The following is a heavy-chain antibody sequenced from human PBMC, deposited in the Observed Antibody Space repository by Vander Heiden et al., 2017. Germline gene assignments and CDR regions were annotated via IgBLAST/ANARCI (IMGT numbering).Heavy chain of an antibody. J-gene: IGHJ4*02. Sequence: QVQLVQSGGEVKKPGASVKVSCKASGYTFNNFGFGWVRQAPGQGLEWMGWINPYNGDTNYEQNLQGRVTMTTDTSTSTAYIELRSLRSDDTAVYYCARRSSSGVEFDYWGQGTLITVSS. CDR2: INPYNGDT. V-gene: IGHV1-18*01. CDR1: GYTFNNFG. CDR3: ARRSSSGVEFDY. D-gene: IGHD3-10*01.